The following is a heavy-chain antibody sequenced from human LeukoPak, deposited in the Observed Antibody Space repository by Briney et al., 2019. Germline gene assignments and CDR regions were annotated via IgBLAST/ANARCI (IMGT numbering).Heavy chain of an antibody. J-gene: IGHJ4*02. CDR1: GTSISSYY. CDR2: IYYSGST. CDR3: ARHQLWYYFDY. V-gene: IGHV4-59*08. D-gene: IGHD1-1*01. Sequence: SETLSLTCTVSGTSISSYYWSWIWQPPGHGQGWIGYIYYSGSTNYNPSLKSRVTISVDTSNIQLSLKLTSVTAADTAVYYCARHQLWYYFDYWGQGTLVTVSS.